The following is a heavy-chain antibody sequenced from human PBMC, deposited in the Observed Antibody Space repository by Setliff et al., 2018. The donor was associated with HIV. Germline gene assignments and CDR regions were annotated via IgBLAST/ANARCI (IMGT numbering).Heavy chain of an antibody. V-gene: IGHV1-2*02. D-gene: IGHD6-13*01. CDR3: ARVFYSSSWYNGWFDP. CDR2: IKLSSGGT. CDR1: GNSFNGDF. Sequence: ASVKVSCKAPGNSFNGDFLNWVRQAPGQGLEWMGNIKLSSGGTKFAQKFLGRVTMTRDTSTNTAYMELSRLRSDDTAVYYCARVFYSSSWYNGWFDPWGQGTLVTVSS. J-gene: IGHJ5*02.